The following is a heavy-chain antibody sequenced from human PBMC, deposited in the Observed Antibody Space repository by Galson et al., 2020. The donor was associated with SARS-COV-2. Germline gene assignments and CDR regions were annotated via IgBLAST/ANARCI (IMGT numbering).Heavy chain of an antibody. CDR1: GFTFTTYA. D-gene: IGHD1-26*01. Sequence: GGSLRLSCAASGFTFTTYAIHWVRQAPGKGLEWVAVITNDGRNKVYADSVKGRFTISRDNSENMLFLQMDSLRADDTAVYYCARDVSGGASDIWGQGTMVTVSS. CDR2: ITNDGRNK. CDR3: ARDVSGGASDI. J-gene: IGHJ3*02. V-gene: IGHV3-30*04.